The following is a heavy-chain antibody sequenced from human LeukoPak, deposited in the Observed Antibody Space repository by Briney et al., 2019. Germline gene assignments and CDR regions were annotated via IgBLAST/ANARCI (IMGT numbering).Heavy chain of an antibody. V-gene: IGHV3-38-3*01. CDR3: ATEGRPIYYGSGSYRAFDI. CDR2: ISGGST. Sequence: PGGSLRLSCAASGFTVSSNEMSWVRQAPGKGLEWVSSISGGSTYYADSRKGRFTISRDNSKNTLYLQMNSLRAEDTAVYYCATEGRPIYYGSGSYRAFDIWGQGTMVTVSS. D-gene: IGHD3-10*01. CDR1: GFTVSSNE. J-gene: IGHJ3*02.